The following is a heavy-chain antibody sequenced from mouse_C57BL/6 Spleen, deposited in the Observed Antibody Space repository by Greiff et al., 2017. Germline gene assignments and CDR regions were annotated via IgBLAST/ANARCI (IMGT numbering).Heavy chain of an antibody. D-gene: IGHD1-1*01. V-gene: IGHV1-15*01. J-gene: IGHJ4*01. CDR1: GYTFTDYE. Sequence: QVQLQQSGAELVRPGASVTLSCKASGYTFTDYEMHWVKQTPVHGLEWIGAIDPETGGTAYNQKFKGKAILTADKSSSTAYMEHRSLTSEDSAVYYCTRSGYGSSYRAMDYWGQGTSVTVSS. CDR2: IDPETGGT. CDR3: TRSGYGSSYRAMDY.